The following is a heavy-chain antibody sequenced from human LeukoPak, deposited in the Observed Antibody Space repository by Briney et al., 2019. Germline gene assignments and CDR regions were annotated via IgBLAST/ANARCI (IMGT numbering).Heavy chain of an antibody. CDR1: GGSISSSSYY. J-gene: IGHJ6*03. D-gene: IGHD2-2*01. Sequence: PSETLSLTCTVSGGSISSSSYYWGWIRQPPGKGLEWIGSIYYSGSTYYNPSLKSRVTISVDTSKNQFSLKLSSVTAADTAVYYCASLPGYCSSTSCWGSDYYYYYMDVWGKGTTVTFSS. CDR3: ASLPGYCSSTSCWGSDYYYYYMDV. CDR2: IYYSGST. V-gene: IGHV4-39*01.